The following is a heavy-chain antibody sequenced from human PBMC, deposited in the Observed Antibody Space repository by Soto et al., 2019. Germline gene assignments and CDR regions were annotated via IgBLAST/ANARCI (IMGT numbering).Heavy chain of an antibody. CDR2: IYPGDSDT. Sequence: GESLKISCTGSGYRFTNFWIGWVRQMPGKGLEWMGIIYPGDSDTTYGPSFEGQVTFSADRSTSTAYLEWSSLRASDTAMYYCAKTYSGDSNDAFDIWGQGTLVTVSS. J-gene: IGHJ3*02. D-gene: IGHD1-26*01. CDR1: GYRFTNFW. CDR3: AKTYSGDSNDAFDI. V-gene: IGHV5-51*01.